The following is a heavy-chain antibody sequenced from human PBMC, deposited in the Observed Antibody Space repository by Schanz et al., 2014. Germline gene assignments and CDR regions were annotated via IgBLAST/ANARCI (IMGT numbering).Heavy chain of an antibody. Sequence: PGGSLRLSCAASGFTFSDYYMAWIRQAPGKGLEWVSHISGSSIHKNYADSVKGRFSISRDNAKNSLFLQMNSLSAEDTAVYYCAKVAPAATYLDSWGLGTLVTVSS. CDR2: ISGSSIHK. CDR3: AKVAPAATYLDS. V-gene: IGHV3-11*05. CDR1: GFTFSDYY. D-gene: IGHD2-2*01. J-gene: IGHJ4*02.